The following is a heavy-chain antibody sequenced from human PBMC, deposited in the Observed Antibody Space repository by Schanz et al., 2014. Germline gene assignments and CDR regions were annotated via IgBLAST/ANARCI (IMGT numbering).Heavy chain of an antibody. CDR2: INPNSGGT. V-gene: IGHV1-2*06. J-gene: IGHJ4*02. D-gene: IGHD1-26*01. CDR3: ARDRDQWDGNFCDF. Sequence: QVQLVQSGAEVKKLGASVKVSCKASGYTFTDYYMHWVRQAPGQGLEWMGRINPNSGGTNYAQNCQGRVTMTRDTSISTAYMDLSRLRSDDTAVYYCARDRDQWDGNFCDFWGQGTLVTVSS. CDR1: GYTFTDYY.